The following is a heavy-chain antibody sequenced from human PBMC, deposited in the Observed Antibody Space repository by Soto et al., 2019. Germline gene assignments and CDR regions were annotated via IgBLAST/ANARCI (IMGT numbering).Heavy chain of an antibody. D-gene: IGHD2-21*01. J-gene: IGHJ6*02. Sequence: QVQLVESGGGVVQPGRSLRLSCSASGFTFSSYGIHWVRQAPGKGLQWVAVISYDGSYKEYVDSVKGRFTISRDNSKNTLYLQMNSLRREDTAVYYCAKLADLLDPGDRLDRRRGSYYDYYNMDVWGQGTTVTVSS. CDR2: ISYDGSYK. V-gene: IGHV3-30*18. CDR1: GFTFSSYG. CDR3: AKLADLLDPGDRLDRRRGSYYDYYNMDV.